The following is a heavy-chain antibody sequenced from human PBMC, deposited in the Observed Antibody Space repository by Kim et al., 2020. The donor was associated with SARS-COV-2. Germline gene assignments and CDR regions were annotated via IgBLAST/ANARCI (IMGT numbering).Heavy chain of an antibody. Sequence: GGSLRLSCAASGFTFSNAWMSWVRQAPGKGLEWVGRIKSKTDGGTTDYAAPVKGRFTISRDDSKNTLYLQMNSLKTEDTAVYYCTTDRGVWGGGMDVWGQGTTVTVSS. J-gene: IGHJ6*02. D-gene: IGHD3-16*01. CDR2: IKSKTDGGTT. V-gene: IGHV3-15*01. CDR3: TTDRGVWGGGMDV. CDR1: GFTFSNAW.